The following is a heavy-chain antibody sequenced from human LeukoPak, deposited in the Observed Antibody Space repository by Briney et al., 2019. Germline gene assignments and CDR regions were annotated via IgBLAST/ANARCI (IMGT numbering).Heavy chain of an antibody. V-gene: IGHV4-59*01. J-gene: IGHJ5*02. Sequence: SETLSLTCTVSGGSISSYYWSWIRQPPGKGLEWIGYIYYSGSTNYNPSLKSRVTISVDTSKNQFSLKLSSVTAADTAVYYCARNNYDFWSGPNWFDPWGQGTLVTVSS. CDR1: GGSISSYY. CDR3: ARNNYDFWSGPNWFDP. CDR2: IYYSGST. D-gene: IGHD3-3*01.